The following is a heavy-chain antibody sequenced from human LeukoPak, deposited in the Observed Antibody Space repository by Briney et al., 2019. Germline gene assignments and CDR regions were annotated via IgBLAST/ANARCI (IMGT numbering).Heavy chain of an antibody. Sequence: SVKVSCRASGDTFSSYAISWVRQAPGQGLEWMGGIIPIFGTANYAQKFQGRVTITADESTSTAYMELSSLRSDDTALYYCPTRDGYNYYLHYRGQGTLVTVSS. CDR2: IIPIFGTA. V-gene: IGHV1-69*13. CDR3: PTRDGYNYYLHY. D-gene: IGHD5-24*01. CDR1: GDTFSSYA. J-gene: IGHJ4*02.